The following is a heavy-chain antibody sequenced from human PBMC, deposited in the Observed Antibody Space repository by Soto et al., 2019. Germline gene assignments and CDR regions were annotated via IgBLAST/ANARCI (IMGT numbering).Heavy chain of an antibody. CDR3: ARALYSGWYGIDY. J-gene: IGHJ4*02. CDR2: IYYSGST. D-gene: IGHD6-19*01. CDR1: GGSISSYY. Sequence: SETLSLTCTVSGGSISSYYWSWIRQPPGKGLEWIGYIYYSGSTNYNPSFKSRVTISVDTSKNQFSLKLSSVTAADTAVYYCARALYSGWYGIDYWGQGTLVTVSS. V-gene: IGHV4-59*01.